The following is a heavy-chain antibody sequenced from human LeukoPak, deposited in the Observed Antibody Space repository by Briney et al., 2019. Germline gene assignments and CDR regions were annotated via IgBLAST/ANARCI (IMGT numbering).Heavy chain of an antibody. Sequence: ASVKVSCKASGYTFTSYGISWLRRAPGQGLEWMGWISTYNGNTNYAQILQGRVTMTTDTSTSTVSMELRSLRSDDTAVYYCARGVLGRSAFDIWGQGTMVTVSS. V-gene: IGHV1-18*01. CDR3: ARGVLGRSAFDI. J-gene: IGHJ3*02. D-gene: IGHD3-16*01. CDR2: ISTYNGNT. CDR1: GYTFTSYG.